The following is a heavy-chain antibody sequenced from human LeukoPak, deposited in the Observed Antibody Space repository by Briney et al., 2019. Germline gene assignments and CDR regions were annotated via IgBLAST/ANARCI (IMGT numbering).Heavy chain of an antibody. V-gene: IGHV3-23*01. CDR3: AKEQFGGMDV. D-gene: IGHD3-10*01. Sequence: GGSLRLSCAVSGFTFSNYAMSWVRQAPGKGLEWVSGISGSGGSTYYADCVKGRFTISRDNSKNTLYLQMNSLRAEDTAVYYCAKEQFGGMDVWGQGTTDTVSS. CDR2: ISGSGGST. J-gene: IGHJ6*02. CDR1: GFTFSNYA.